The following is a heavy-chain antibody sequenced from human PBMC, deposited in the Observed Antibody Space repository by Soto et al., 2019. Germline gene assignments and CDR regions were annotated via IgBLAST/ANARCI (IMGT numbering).Heavy chain of an antibody. Sequence: GGSLRLSCAASGFTFSSYGMHWVRQAPGKGLEWVAVIWYDGSNKYYADSVKGRFTISRDNSKNTLYLQMNSLRAEDTAVYYCARGGYSYGPYEYYFDYWGQGTLVTVSS. J-gene: IGHJ4*02. V-gene: IGHV3-33*01. D-gene: IGHD5-18*01. CDR1: GFTFSSYG. CDR2: IWYDGSNK. CDR3: ARGGYSYGPYEYYFDY.